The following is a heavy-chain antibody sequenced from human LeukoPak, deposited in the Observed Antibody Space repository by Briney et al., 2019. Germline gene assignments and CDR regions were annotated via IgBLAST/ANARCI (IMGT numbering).Heavy chain of an antibody. Sequence: ASVKVSCKASGGTFSSYAISWVRQAPGQGLGWMGGIIPIFGTANYAQKFQGRVTITADKSTSTAYMELSSLRSEDTAVYYCARALYNWNHAPYYYYGMDVWGKGTTVTVSS. CDR1: GGTFSSYA. D-gene: IGHD1-14*01. CDR3: ARALYNWNHAPYYYYGMDV. V-gene: IGHV1-69*06. J-gene: IGHJ6*04. CDR2: IIPIFGTA.